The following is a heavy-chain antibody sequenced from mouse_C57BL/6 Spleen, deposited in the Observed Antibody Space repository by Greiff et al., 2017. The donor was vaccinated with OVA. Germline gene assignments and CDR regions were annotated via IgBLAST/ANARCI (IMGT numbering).Heavy chain of an antibody. CDR2: ISYDGSN. Sequence: VQLKESGPGLVKPSQSLSLTCSVTGYSITSGYYWNWIRQFPGNKLEWMGYISYDGSNNYNPSLKNRISITRDTSKNQFFLKLNSVTTEDTATYYCASLPYWGQGTTLTVSS. CDR3: ASLPY. J-gene: IGHJ2*01. CDR1: GYSITSGYY. V-gene: IGHV3-6*01.